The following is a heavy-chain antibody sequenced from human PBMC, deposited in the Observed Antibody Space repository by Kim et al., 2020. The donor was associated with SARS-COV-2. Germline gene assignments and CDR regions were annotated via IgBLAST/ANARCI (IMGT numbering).Heavy chain of an antibody. Sequence: ASVKVSCKASGYTFSTYEINWVRQAPGQGLEWMGRIIPNNGDTVYAERFLGRVTMIRNTSITTAYLELGSLRSEDTAVYYCARGKLVGAITLDYWGQGTLITVSS. CDR1: GYTFSTYE. CDR2: IIPNNGDT. D-gene: IGHD1-26*01. J-gene: IGHJ4*02. V-gene: IGHV1-8*01. CDR3: ARGKLVGAITLDY.